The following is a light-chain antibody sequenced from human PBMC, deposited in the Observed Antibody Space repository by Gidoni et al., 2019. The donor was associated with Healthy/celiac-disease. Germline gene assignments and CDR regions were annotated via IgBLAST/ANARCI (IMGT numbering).Light chain of an antibody. CDR2: DAS. V-gene: IGKV3-11*01. CDR1: QSVSSY. CDR3: QQRSNWPRT. Sequence: IVLTQSTASLSLSPGERATLSCRASQSVSSYLAWYQQKPGQAPRLLNYDASNRATGIPARCSGSGSGTDFTLTISSLEPEDFAVYYCQQRSNWPRTFGQGTKVEIK. J-gene: IGKJ1*01.